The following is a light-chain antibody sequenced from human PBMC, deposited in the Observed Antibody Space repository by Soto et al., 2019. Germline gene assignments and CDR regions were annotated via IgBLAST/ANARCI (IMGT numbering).Light chain of an antibody. Sequence: QSALTQPASVSGSPGQSITISCTGTSSDVGSYNLVSWFQQHPGRAPKLMIYEGSKRPSGVSTRFSGSKSGNTASLTISGRQAEDEAGYYCSSYASSTTYVVFGGGTKLTVL. CDR3: SSYASSTTYVV. CDR1: SSDVGSYNL. CDR2: EGS. V-gene: IGLV2-23*01. J-gene: IGLJ2*01.